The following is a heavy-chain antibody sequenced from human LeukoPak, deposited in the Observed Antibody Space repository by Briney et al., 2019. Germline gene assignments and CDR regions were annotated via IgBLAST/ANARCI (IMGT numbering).Heavy chain of an antibody. CDR2: INHSGST. CDR3: ATTRSSGLDY. CDR1: GGSFSGYY. J-gene: IGHJ4*02. V-gene: IGHV4-34*01. D-gene: IGHD3-22*01. Sequence: SETLSLTCAVYGGSFSGYYWSWIRQPPGEGLEWIGEINHSGSTNYNPSLKSRVTISVDTSKNQFSLKLSSVTAADTAVYYCATTRSSGLDYWGQGTLVTVSS.